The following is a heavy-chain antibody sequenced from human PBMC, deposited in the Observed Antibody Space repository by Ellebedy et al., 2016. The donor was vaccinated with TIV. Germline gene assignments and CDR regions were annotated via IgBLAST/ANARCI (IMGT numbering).Heavy chain of an antibody. CDR1: GGSISSTNW. CDR3: VSARDNWNLN. D-gene: IGHD1-1*01. V-gene: IGHV4-4*02. J-gene: IGHJ4*02. CDR2: IYLSGST. Sequence: MPSETLSLTCGVSGGSISSTNWWSWVRQPPGKGLEWIGEIYLSGSTNYNPSLKSRATISVDKSKKQLSLKLSSVTAADTAVYYCVSARDNWNLNWGQGTLVTVSS.